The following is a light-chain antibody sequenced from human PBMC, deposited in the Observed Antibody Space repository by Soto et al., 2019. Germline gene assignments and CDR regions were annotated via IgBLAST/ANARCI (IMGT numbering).Light chain of an antibody. CDR3: YSFTTSNTYV. J-gene: IGLJ1*01. CDR1: SSDVGSYNR. CDR2: EVS. V-gene: IGLV2-18*02. Sequence: QSVLTQPPSVSGSPGQSVTISCSGTSSDVGSYNRVSWYQQAPGTAPKVMIYEVSNRPSGAPDRFSGSKSGNTASLTISGLQPEDEADYYCYSFTTSNTYVSGTGTKFTVL.